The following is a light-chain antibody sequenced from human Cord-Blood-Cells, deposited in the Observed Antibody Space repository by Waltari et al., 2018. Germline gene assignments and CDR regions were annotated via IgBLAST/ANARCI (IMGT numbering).Light chain of an antibody. CDR1: QIISSH. V-gene: IGKV1-39*01. CDR3: QQSYSTPLT. J-gene: IGKJ4*01. Sequence: DIQMTQSPSSLSAAVGDRVTITCPSSQIISSHLNWYQQKPGKAPKLLFYAASILQSGVPSRFSGSGSGTDFTLTISSLQPEDFATYYCQQSYSTPLTFGGGTKVEIK. CDR2: AAS.